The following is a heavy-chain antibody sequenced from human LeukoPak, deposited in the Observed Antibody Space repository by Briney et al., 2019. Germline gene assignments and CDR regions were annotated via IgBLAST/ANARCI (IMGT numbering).Heavy chain of an antibody. Sequence: ASVKVSCKASGFTFSDYYIHWVRQAPGQGLDYMGRINLNSGGTFYVQKFQGRVTMTRDTSISTAYMDLSRLTSDDTAVYFCASDPSSSDNFFDFWGQGTLVTVSS. CDR2: INLNSGGT. CDR1: GFTFSDYY. V-gene: IGHV1-2*06. D-gene: IGHD6-6*01. J-gene: IGHJ4*02. CDR3: ASDPSSSDNFFDF.